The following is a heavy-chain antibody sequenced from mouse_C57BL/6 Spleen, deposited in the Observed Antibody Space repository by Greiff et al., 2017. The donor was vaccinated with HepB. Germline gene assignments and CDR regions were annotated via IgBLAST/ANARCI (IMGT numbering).Heavy chain of an antibody. CDR3: ARGMEYYGSSYAMDY. CDR1: GYSFTGYF. D-gene: IGHD1-1*01. Sequence: EVRLQQSGPELVKPGDSVKISCKASGYSFTGYFMNWVMQSHGKSLEWIGRINPYNGDTFYNQKFKGKATLTVDKSSSTAHMELRSLTSEDSAVYYCARGMEYYGSSYAMDYWGQGTSVTVSS. J-gene: IGHJ4*01. CDR2: INPYNGDT. V-gene: IGHV1-20*01.